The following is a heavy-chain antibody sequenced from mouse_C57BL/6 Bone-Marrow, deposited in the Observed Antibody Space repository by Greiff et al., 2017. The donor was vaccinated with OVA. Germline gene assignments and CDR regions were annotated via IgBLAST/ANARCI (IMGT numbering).Heavy chain of an antibody. D-gene: IGHD2-13*01. CDR1: GYSFTGYY. J-gene: IGHJ3*01. CDR2: INPSTGGT. Sequence: EVQLQQSGPELVKPGASVKISCKASGYSFTGYYMNWVKQSPEKSLEWIGEINPSTGGTTYNQKFKAKATLTVDKSSSTAYMQIKGLTSEDTAVYYVARGETSPFAYWGQGTLVTVSA. V-gene: IGHV1-42*01. CDR3: ARGETSPFAY.